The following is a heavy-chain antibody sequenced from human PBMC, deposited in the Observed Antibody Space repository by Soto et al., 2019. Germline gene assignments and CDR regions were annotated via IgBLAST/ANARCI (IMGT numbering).Heavy chain of an antibody. CDR1: GYTFTDSG. V-gene: IGHV1-18*01. CDR2: ISAYNGNT. J-gene: IGHJ3*02. Sequence: ASVKVSCKASGYTFTDSGINWVRQAPGQGLEWMAWISAYNGNTNYAQNLQGRVTLTTDTSTSTAYMELRSLRSDDTAVFYCARVASSSRGYAFDIWGQGTMVTVSS. D-gene: IGHD6-13*01. CDR3: ARVASSSRGYAFDI.